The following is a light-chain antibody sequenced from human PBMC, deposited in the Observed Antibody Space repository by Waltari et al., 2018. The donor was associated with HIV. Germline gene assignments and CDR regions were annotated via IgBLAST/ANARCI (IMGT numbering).Light chain of an antibody. Sequence: QSVLTQPPSASGTPGQRVTISCSGSSSNIGSNTVNWYQQLPGTAPKLPIYSNNHRPAGFPARFSGSKSGTSAYLAISGLQSEDEADYYCAAWDDSLNGHYVFGTGTKVTVL. CDR1: SSNIGSNT. V-gene: IGLV1-44*01. CDR3: AAWDDSLNGHYV. J-gene: IGLJ1*01. CDR2: SNN.